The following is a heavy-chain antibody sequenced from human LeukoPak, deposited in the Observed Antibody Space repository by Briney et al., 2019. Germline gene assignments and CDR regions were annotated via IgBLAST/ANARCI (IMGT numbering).Heavy chain of an antibody. CDR1: GFTFSSYE. V-gene: IGHV3-48*03. Sequence: PGGSLRLSCAASGFTFSSYEMNWVRRAPGKGLEWVSYISSSGSTIYYADSVKGRFTISRDNAKNSLYLQMNSLRAEDTAVYYCAADQGRGYYLPLMDYGMDVWGQGTTVTVSS. J-gene: IGHJ6*02. CDR2: ISSSGSTI. CDR3: AADQGRGYYLPLMDYGMDV. D-gene: IGHD3-22*01.